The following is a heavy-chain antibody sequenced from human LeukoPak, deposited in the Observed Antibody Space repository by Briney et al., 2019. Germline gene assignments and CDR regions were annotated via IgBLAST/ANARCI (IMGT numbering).Heavy chain of an antibody. D-gene: IGHD2-8*01. CDR3: TAEKNGSPHY. CDR1: RVSVSSSTYY. J-gene: IGHJ4*02. Sequence: KTSETLSLTCTVSRVSVSSSTYYWSWVRQPPGKGLEWIASIYYTGSTYYNPSLNSRVTISLDMSKNEFFLTMTSVTAADTAVYFCTAEKNGSPHYWGQGTQVTVSS. V-gene: IGHV4-39*07. CDR2: IYYTGST.